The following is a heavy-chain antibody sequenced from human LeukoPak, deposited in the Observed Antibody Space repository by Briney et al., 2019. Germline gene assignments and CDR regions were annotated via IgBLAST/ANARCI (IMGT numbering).Heavy chain of an antibody. V-gene: IGHV3-53*01. J-gene: IGHJ5*02. CDR1: GFTVSSNY. CDR3: ARDRDANWFDP. D-gene: IGHD3-10*01. Sequence: GGSLRLSCAASGFTVSSNYMNWVRQAPGKGLEWVSVIYSGGSTYYADSVKGRFTISRDNSKNTLYLQMNSLRAEDTAVYYCARDRDANWFDPWGQGTLVTVSS. CDR2: IYSGGST.